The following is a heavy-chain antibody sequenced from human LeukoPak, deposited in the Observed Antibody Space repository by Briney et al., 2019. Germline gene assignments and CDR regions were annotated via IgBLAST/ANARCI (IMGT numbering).Heavy chain of an antibody. Sequence: SETLSLTCTVSGGSISSYYWSWIRQPPGKGLEWIGYIYYSGSTNYNPSLKSRVTISVDTSKNQFSLKLSSVTAADTAVYYCARLSVGATPIFDYWGQGTLVTVSS. V-gene: IGHV4-59*01. CDR3: ARLSVGATPIFDY. CDR2: IYYSGST. D-gene: IGHD1-26*01. J-gene: IGHJ4*02. CDR1: GGSISSYY.